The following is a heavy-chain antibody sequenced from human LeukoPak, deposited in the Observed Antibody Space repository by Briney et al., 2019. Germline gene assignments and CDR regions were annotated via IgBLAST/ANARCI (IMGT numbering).Heavy chain of an antibody. CDR1: GFTFSDYW. CDR3: TTIRPDY. D-gene: IGHD1-14*01. CDR2: IKTDVTST. V-gene: IGHV3-74*01. J-gene: IGHJ4*02. Sequence: GGSLRLSCAASGFTFSDYWMHWVRQAPGKGLVWVSRIKTDVTSTDYADSVKGRFTISRDNAKNTLYLQMDSLRADDTAVYYCTTIRPDYWGRGTLVTVSS.